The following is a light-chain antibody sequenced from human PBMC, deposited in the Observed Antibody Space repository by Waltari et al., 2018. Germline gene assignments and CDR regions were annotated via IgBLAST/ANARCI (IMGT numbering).Light chain of an antibody. CDR2: EVS. Sequence: QSALTPPPSASGSPGQSVTISGTGPSSAIGAYNYFSWYQQHPGKAPKRMIYEVSKRPSGVPDRFSGSKSGNTASLTVSGLQAEDEADNYCSSYAGSNNYVFGTGTKVTVL. V-gene: IGLV2-8*01. CDR3: SSYAGSNNYV. CDR1: SSAIGAYNY. J-gene: IGLJ1*01.